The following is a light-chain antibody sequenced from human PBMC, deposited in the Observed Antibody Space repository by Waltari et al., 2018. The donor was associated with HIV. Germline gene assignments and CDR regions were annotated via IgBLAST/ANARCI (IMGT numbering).Light chain of an antibody. J-gene: IGLJ2*01. V-gene: IGLV1-51*02. CDR3: GTWDSTWV. Sequence: QSVLTQPPSVSAAPGQRVTISCSGSISTMEAKYVSWYQQFPGTAPKLLMYENNRRPSGIPDRFSASKSGASATLVITGVQPGDEGDYYCGTWDSTWVFGGGTSLTVL. CDR2: ENN. CDR1: ISTMEAKY.